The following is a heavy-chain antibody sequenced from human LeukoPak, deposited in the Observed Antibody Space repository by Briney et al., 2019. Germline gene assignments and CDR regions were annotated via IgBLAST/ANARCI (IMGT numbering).Heavy chain of an antibody. J-gene: IGHJ5*02. V-gene: IGHV4-59*01. Sequence: SETLSLTCTVSGGSISSYYWSWIRQPPGKGLEWIGYIYYSGSTNYNPSLESRVTISVDASKNQFSLKLSSVTAADTAVYYCARETASRGGRWFDPWAREPWSPSPQ. CDR1: GGSISSYY. CDR3: ARETASRGGRWFDP. CDR2: IYYSGST. D-gene: IGHD1-26*01.